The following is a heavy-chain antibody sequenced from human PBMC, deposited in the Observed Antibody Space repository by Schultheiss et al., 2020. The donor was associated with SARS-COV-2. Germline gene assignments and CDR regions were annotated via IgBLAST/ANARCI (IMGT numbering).Heavy chain of an antibody. CDR2: ITSSSSLI. J-gene: IGHJ6*02. CDR3: ARHFLGRYALDV. V-gene: IGHV3-21*01. CDR1: GFDFSGYS. D-gene: IGHD3-3*01. Sequence: GGSLRLSCAASGFDFSGYSMNWVRQAPGKGLEWVSWITSSSSLIYNADSLKGRFTISRDNAKNSLYLQMNSLRAEDTAVYYCARHFLGRYALDVWGQGTTVTVSS.